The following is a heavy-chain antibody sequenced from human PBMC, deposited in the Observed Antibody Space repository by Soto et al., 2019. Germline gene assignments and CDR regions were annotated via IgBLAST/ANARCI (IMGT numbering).Heavy chain of an antibody. CDR1: GYTFTSYG. Sequence: ASVKASCKASGYTFTSYGISWVRQAPGQGLEWMGWISAYNGNTNYAQKLQGRVTMTTDTSTSTAYMELRSLRSDDTAVYYCARELYDSSGYYYGMDVWGQGTTVTVSS. J-gene: IGHJ6*02. CDR3: ARELYDSSGYYYGMDV. V-gene: IGHV1-18*04. D-gene: IGHD3-22*01. CDR2: ISAYNGNT.